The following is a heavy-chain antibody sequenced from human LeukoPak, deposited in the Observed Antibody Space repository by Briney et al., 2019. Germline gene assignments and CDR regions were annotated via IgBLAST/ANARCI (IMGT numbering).Heavy chain of an antibody. V-gene: IGHV3-23*01. CDR1: GFTFSSNA. CDR3: AKDSLRGYGSYYFDY. J-gene: IGHJ4*02. CDR2: ISGSGGRT. Sequence: QPGGSLRPSCAASGFTFSSNAMSWVRQAPGKGLEWVSGISGSGGRTYYADSVKGRFTISRDNSKNTVYLQMNSLRAEDTAVYYCAKDSLRGYGSYYFDYWGQGTLVTVSS. D-gene: IGHD3-10*01.